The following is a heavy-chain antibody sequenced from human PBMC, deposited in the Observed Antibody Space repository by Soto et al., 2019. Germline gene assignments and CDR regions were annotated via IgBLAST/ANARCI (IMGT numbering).Heavy chain of an antibody. V-gene: IGHV3-15*01. D-gene: IGHD3-9*01. CDR1: GFTFSNAW. CDR2: IKSKTDGGTP. Sequence: EVQLVESGGGLVKPGGSLRLSCAASGFTFSNAWMSWVRQAPGKGLEWVGRIKSKTDGGTPDYGATVKGRFTISRDDSENTLYLQMNSLKTEDTAVYYCTADLLYFDWYRDAFDIWGQGTMVTVSS. J-gene: IGHJ3*02. CDR3: TADLLYFDWYRDAFDI.